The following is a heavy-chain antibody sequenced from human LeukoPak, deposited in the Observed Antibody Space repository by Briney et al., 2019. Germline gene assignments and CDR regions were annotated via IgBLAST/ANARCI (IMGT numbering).Heavy chain of an antibody. CDR3: ARTHPTGYFDY. V-gene: IGHV3-53*01. Sequence: PGGSLRLSCAASGFTVISNYMSWVRKAPGKGLECVSVIHDGGITYYADSVKGRFTISRDNSKNTVYLQMNSLRAGDTAVYYCARTHPTGYFDYWGQGTLVTVSS. D-gene: IGHD1-14*01. CDR2: IHDGGIT. J-gene: IGHJ4*02. CDR1: GFTVISNY.